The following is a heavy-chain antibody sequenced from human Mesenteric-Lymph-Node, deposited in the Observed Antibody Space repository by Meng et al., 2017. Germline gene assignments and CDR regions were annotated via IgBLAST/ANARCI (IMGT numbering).Heavy chain of an antibody. Sequence: GESLKISCKGSGYSFTSYWIGWVRQMPGKGLEWMGIIYPGDSDTRYSPSFQGQVTISADKSISTAYLQGSSLKASDTAMYYCARRASRYYGSGSYRNWFDPWGQGTLVTVSS. V-gene: IGHV5-51*01. CDR1: GYSFTSYW. CDR3: ARRASRYYGSGSYRNWFDP. J-gene: IGHJ5*02. CDR2: IYPGDSDT. D-gene: IGHD3-10*01.